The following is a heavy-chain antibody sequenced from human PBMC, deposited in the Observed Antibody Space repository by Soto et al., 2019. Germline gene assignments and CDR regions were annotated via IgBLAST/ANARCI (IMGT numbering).Heavy chain of an antibody. CDR3: ARRHSATWLFDY. J-gene: IGHJ4*02. Sequence: PSETLSLTCAVYGGSFSGYYWTWIRQPPGTGLEWIGEINHSGSTNYNPSLKSRVTLSVDATQNQFSLRLTSVTAADTAVYYCARRHSATWLFDYWGLGTLVTVSS. D-gene: IGHD3-9*01. V-gene: IGHV4-34*01. CDR1: GGSFSGYY. CDR2: INHSGST.